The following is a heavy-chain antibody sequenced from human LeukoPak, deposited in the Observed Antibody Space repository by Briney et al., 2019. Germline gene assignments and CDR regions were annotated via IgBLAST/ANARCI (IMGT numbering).Heavy chain of an antibody. CDR2: ISAYNGNT. D-gene: IGHD3-22*01. CDR3: ARDYYYDSSGYPSSWFDP. V-gene: IGHV1-18*01. Sequence: GASVKVSCKASGYTFTSYGINWVRQAPGQGLEWMGWISAYNGNTNYAQKLQGRVTMTTDTSTSTAYMELRSLRSDDTAVYYCARDYYYDSSGYPSSWFDPWGQGTLVTVSS. J-gene: IGHJ5*02. CDR1: GYTFTSYG.